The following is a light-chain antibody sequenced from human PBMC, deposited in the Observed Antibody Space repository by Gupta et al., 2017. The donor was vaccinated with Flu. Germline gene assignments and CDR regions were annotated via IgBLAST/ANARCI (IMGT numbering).Light chain of an antibody. CDR2: SAS. V-gene: IGKV3-15*01. CDR1: QSVISD. J-gene: IGKJ2*01. Sequence: VMTQSPATLSVSPGERATLSCRASQSVISDLAWYKQKPGRAPRLLIYSASTSDTGIPARFFGSGFRKDFTLTITSRQSEDFAVYYCQQNHNWPPNNFGQGTKVDIK. CDR3: QQNHNWPPNN.